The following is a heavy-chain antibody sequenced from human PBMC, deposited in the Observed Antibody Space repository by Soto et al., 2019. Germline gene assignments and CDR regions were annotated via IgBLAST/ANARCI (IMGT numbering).Heavy chain of an antibody. V-gene: IGHV3-23*01. CDR1: GFTFSSYA. Sequence: GGSLRLSCAASGFTFSSYAMSWVRQAPGKGLEWVSAISGSGGSTYYADSVKGRFTISRDNSKNTLYPQMNSLRAEDTAVYYCAKVLRGSSWYGSYGPYYFDYWGQGTLVTVSS. CDR2: ISGSGGST. D-gene: IGHD6-13*01. J-gene: IGHJ4*02. CDR3: AKVLRGSSWYGSYGPYYFDY.